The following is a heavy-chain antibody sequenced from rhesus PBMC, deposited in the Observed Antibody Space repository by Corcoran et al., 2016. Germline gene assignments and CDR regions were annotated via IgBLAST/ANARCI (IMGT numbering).Heavy chain of an antibody. Sequence: EVQLAESGGGLVQPGGSLRLSCAASGFTFSGYEVQWLGQAPGKGLESVSVIGCASSYTHYADSVKGRFTISRDNAKNSLSLQMNSLRAEDTAVYYCARHRYFDYWGQGVLVTVSS. V-gene: IGHV3-115*02. J-gene: IGHJ4*01. CDR3: ARHRYFDY. CDR1: GFTFSGYE. CDR2: IGCASSYT.